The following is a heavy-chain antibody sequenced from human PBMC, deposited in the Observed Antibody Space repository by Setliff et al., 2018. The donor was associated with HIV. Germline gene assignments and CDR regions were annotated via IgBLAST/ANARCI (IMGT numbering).Heavy chain of an antibody. Sequence: PSETLSLTCAVYGGSFSGYYWSWIRQPPGKGLEWIGEINHSGSTNYTPSLKNRVTISVDTSKNQFSLKLSSVTAADTAVYYCARTPYSSSSDVWGQGTMVTVSS. D-gene: IGHD2-2*01. CDR2: INHSGST. J-gene: IGHJ6*02. V-gene: IGHV4-34*01. CDR1: GGSFSGYY. CDR3: ARTPYSSSSDV.